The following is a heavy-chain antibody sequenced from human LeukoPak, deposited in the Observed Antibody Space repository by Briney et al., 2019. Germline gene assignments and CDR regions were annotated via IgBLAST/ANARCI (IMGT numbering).Heavy chain of an antibody. J-gene: IGHJ5*02. V-gene: IGHV3-21*01. Sequence: PGGSLRLSCAASGFTFSSYSMNWVRQAPGKGLEWVSSISSSSNYIYYADSVKGRFTISRDNVKNSLYLQMNSLRAEDTAVYYCARDRGGRGWFDPWGQGTLVTVSS. CDR2: ISSSSNYI. CDR1: GFTFSSYS. CDR3: ARDRGGRGWFDP. D-gene: IGHD2-15*01.